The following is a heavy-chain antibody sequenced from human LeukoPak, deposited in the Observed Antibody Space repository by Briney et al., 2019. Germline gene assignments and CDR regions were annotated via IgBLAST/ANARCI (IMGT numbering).Heavy chain of an antibody. V-gene: IGHV4-31*03. CDR3: ASLYSSSNYFDY. J-gene: IGHJ4*02. Sequence: PSQTLSLTCTVSGGSISSGVYCWSWIRQRPGEGLQWIGYICSSGSAYYNASLKSRVSMSTDTSNNQFSLKLNSVTAADTAVYYCASLYSSSNYFDYWGQGTLVTVSS. D-gene: IGHD6-6*01. CDR1: GGSISSGVYC. CDR2: ICSSGSA.